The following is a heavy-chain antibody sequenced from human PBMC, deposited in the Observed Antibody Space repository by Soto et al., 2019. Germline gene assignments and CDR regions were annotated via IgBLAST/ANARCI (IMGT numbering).Heavy chain of an antibody. Sequence: SETLSLTCTVSGDSISSGGYYWGWIRQPPGKGLEWIGSIYYSGSTYYNPSLKSRVTTSVDTSKNQFSLKLSPVTAEDTAVYYCARNYDSSGYTTYYYGMDVWGQGTTVTVSS. J-gene: IGHJ6*02. V-gene: IGHV4-39*01. CDR3: ARNYDSSGYTTYYYGMDV. D-gene: IGHD3-22*01. CDR2: IYYSGST. CDR1: GDSISSGGYY.